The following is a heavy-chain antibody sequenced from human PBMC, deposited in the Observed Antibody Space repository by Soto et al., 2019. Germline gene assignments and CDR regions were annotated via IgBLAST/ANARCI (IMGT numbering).Heavy chain of an antibody. Sequence: GGSLRLSCVASGFTLRNYWMAWARQTPGKGLEFVANIRQDGDEINYVDSVKGRFTISRDNAKKSLFLQMNSLRDEDTAVYYCGTDEWGGAFDIGGQGTMVTVSS. CDR2: IRQDGDEI. D-gene: IGHD3-10*01. CDR1: GFTLRNYW. CDR3: GTDEWGGAFDI. V-gene: IGHV3-7*04. J-gene: IGHJ3*02.